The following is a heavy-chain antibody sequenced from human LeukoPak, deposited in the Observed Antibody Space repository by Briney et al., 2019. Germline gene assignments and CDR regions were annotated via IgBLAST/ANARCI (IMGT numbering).Heavy chain of an antibody. CDR2: IYPGDSDT. V-gene: IGHV5-51*06. Sequence: GESLKISCKGSGYTFTNYWIGWVRQMPGKGLEWMWIIYPGDSDTRYSPSSQGHVTISADKSINTAYLQWSSLMASDTAMYYCASRGIYGMDVWGQGTTVTVSS. CDR3: ASRGIYGMDV. D-gene: IGHD1-14*01. CDR1: GYTFTNYW. J-gene: IGHJ6*02.